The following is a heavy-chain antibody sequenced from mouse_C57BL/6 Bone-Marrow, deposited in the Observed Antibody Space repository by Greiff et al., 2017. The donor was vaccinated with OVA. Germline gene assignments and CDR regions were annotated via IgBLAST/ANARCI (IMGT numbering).Heavy chain of an antibody. CDR1: GYTFTDYN. D-gene: IGHD2-3*01. V-gene: IGHV1-22*01. CDR3: ARVRADGYFFDY. Sequence: VQLKESGPELVKPGASVKMSCKASGYTFTDYNMHWVKQSHGKSLEWIGYINPNNGGTSYNQKFKGKATLTVNKSSSTAYMELRSLTSEDSAVYYCARVRADGYFFDYWGQGTTLTVSS. CDR2: INPNNGGT. J-gene: IGHJ2*01.